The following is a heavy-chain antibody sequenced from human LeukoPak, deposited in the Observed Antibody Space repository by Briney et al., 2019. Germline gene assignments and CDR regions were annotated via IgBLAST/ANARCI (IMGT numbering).Heavy chain of an antibody. CDR1: GFTVSSYY. CDR2: IFSGGST. CDR3: ASGGNIVVVPEGPMDV. Sequence: GGSLRLSCAVSGFTVSSYYMSWVRQAPGKGLEWVSVIFSGGSTYYADSVRGRFTISRDNSKNTLYLQMNSLRAEDTAVYYCASGGNIVVVPEGPMDVWGQGTTVTVSS. V-gene: IGHV3-66*02. J-gene: IGHJ6*02. D-gene: IGHD2-15*01.